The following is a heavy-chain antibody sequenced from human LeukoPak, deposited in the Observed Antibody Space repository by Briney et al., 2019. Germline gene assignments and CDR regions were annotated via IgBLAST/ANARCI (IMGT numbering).Heavy chain of an antibody. CDR1: GYSISSGYY. CDR2: IHHSGNT. V-gene: IGHV4-38-2*02. CDR3: ARGLLRYFDWLLFSGAFDI. Sequence: PSETLSLTCTVSGYSISSGYYWGWIRQPPGKGLEWIGSIHHSGNTYYNPSLKSRVTISVDTSKNQFSLKLSSVTAADTAVYYCARGLLRYFDWLLFSGAFDIWGQGTMVTVSS. D-gene: IGHD3-9*01. J-gene: IGHJ3*02.